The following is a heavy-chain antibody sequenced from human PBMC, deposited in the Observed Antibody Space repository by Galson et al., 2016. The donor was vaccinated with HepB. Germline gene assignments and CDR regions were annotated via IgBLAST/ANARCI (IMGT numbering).Heavy chain of an antibody. V-gene: IGHV3-74*01. CDR2: INSDGTIS. Sequence: SLRLSCAASGFALSSHWMHWVRQAPGKGLMWVARINSDGTISNYADSVKGRFTISRDNAKNTLYLEMNSLRAEDTAVYNCVRDHSVVPATAYNWFDHWGQGAPVIVSS. CDR3: VRDHSVVPATAYNWFDH. J-gene: IGHJ5*02. CDR1: GFALSSHW. D-gene: IGHD2-21*02.